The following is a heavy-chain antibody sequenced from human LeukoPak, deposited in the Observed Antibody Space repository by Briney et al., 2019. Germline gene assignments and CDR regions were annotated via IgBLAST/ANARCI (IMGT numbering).Heavy chain of an antibody. V-gene: IGHV4-59*11. J-gene: IGHJ5*02. CDR2: IYYSGST. CDR3: ARSSSGQIRAHWFDP. CDR1: GGSISSHY. D-gene: IGHD3-22*01. Sequence: SETLSLTCTVSGGSISSHYWSWNRQPPGKGLEWIGYIYYSGSTNYNPSLKSRVTISVDTSKNQFSLKLSSVTAADTAVYYCARSSSGQIRAHWFDPWGQGTLVTVSS.